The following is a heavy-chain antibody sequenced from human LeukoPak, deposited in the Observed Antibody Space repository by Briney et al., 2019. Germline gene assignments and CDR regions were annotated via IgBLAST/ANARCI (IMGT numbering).Heavy chain of an antibody. V-gene: IGHV3-23*01. J-gene: IGHJ6*03. CDR1: EFTFNNYA. CDR2: ISGRGVST. Sequence: PGGSLRLSCAASEFTFNNYAVSWVRQAPGKGLEWVSTISGRGVSTYYADSVKGRFTISRDNSKNSVFLQMNSLRADDAAVYYCAKALRAPHRPVYTYYYMDVWGKGTTVTVSS. D-gene: IGHD2-2*02. CDR3: AKALRAPHRPVYTYYYMDV.